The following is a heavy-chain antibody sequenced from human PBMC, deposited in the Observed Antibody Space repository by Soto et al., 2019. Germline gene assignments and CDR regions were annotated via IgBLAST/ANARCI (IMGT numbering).Heavy chain of an antibody. J-gene: IGHJ3*02. CDR3: ARRVWGTYDALDI. D-gene: IGHD3-16*01. V-gene: IGHV1-18*01. CDR1: GYTFTAYG. Sequence: QVQLVQSGAEVKKAGASVKVSCKASGYTFTAYGITWVRQAPGQGLEWMGWISANNGNRNYAQNLQGRVTMTTDTPTSTAYMDLRSLRSDDTAVYYCARRVWGTYDALDIWGQGTMVTVTS. CDR2: ISANNGNR.